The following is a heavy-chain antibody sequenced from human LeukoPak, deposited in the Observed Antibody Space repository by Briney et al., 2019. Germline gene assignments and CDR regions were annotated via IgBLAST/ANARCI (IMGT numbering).Heavy chain of an antibody. CDR3: ARASSVLLWFGDSPDFDY. J-gene: IGHJ4*02. D-gene: IGHD3-10*01. Sequence: ASVKVSCKASGYTFTSYYMHWVRQAPGQGLEWMGMIYPRDGSTSYAQKFQGRVTVTRDTSTSTVHMELSRLRSDDTAVYYCARASSVLLWFGDSPDFDYWGQGTLVTVSS. CDR1: GYTFTSYY. V-gene: IGHV1-46*01. CDR2: IYPRDGST.